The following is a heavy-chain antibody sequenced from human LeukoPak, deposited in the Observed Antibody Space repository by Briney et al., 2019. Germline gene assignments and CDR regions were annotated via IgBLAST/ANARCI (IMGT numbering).Heavy chain of an antibody. D-gene: IGHD5-24*01. J-gene: IGHJ4*02. Sequence: PSETLSLTCTVSGGSISNYYWSWIWQPPGKTLEWIAYMYNSVSNYTPSLQSRVTISVGTSKHQFYMKLCSVTAADTAAYYCARHRARDGYNALAYWGQGTLVTVSS. CDR2: MYNSVS. CDR3: ARHRARDGYNALAY. CDR1: GGSISNYY. V-gene: IGHV4-59*08.